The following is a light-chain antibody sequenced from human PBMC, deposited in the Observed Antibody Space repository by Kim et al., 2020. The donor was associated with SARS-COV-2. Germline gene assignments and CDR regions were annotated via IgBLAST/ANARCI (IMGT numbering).Light chain of an antibody. CDR1: QTISNN. J-gene: IGKJ2*01. V-gene: IGKV3-15*01. Sequence: EIVMTQSPATLSVSPGERATLSCRASQTISNNLAWYQRKPGQAPRLLIYGAFIRATGIPARFSGSASGTEFTLTISSLQSEDFAVYYCHQYNNWPLTFGQGTKLEI. CDR3: HQYNNWPLT. CDR2: GAF.